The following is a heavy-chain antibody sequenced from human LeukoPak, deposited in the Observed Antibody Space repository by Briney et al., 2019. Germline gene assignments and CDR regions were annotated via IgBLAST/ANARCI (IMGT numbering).Heavy chain of an antibody. CDR2: IIPIFGTA. CDR3: ARGMYYYDSSGYSPPDAFDI. Sequence: SVKVSCKASGGTFSSYAISWVRQAPGQGLEWMGGIIPIFGTANYAQKFQGRVTITTDESTSTAYMELSSLRSEDTAVYYCARGMYYYDSSGYSPPDAFDIWGQGTMVTVSS. D-gene: IGHD3-22*01. J-gene: IGHJ3*02. CDR1: GGTFSSYA. V-gene: IGHV1-69*05.